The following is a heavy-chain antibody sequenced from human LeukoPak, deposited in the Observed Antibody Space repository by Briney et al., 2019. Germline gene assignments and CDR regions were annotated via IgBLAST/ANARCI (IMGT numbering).Heavy chain of an antibody. J-gene: IGHJ4*02. V-gene: IGHV4-38-2*02. D-gene: IGHD3-10*01. Sequence: SETLSLTCTVSGYSISNGYYWGWIRQPPGKGLEWIGSIYHSGSIYYNPSLKSRVTISVDTSKNQFSLKLSSVTAADTAVYYCARMPDYYGSGSYDLDYWGQGTLVTVSS. CDR3: ARMPDYYGSGSYDLDY. CDR2: IYHSGSI. CDR1: GYSISNGYY.